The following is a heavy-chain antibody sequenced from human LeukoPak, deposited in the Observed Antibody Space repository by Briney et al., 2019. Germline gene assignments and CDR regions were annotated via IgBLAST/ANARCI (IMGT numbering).Heavy chain of an antibody. CDR2: ISSSSSTI. D-gene: IGHD1-26*01. J-gene: IGHJ4*02. CDR3: ARIGATTGY. CDR1: GFTFSSYS. Sequence: GSLRLSCAASGFTFSSYSMNWVRQAPGKGLEWVSYISSSSSTIYYADSVKGRFTISRDNAKNSLYLQMNSLRAEDTAVYYCARIGATTGYWGQGTLVTVSS. V-gene: IGHV3-48*01.